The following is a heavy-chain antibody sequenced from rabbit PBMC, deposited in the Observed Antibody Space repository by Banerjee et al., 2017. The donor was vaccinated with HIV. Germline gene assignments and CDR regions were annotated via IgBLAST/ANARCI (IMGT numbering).Heavy chain of an antibody. D-gene: IGHD4-2*01. Sequence: QEQLEESGGDLVKPGASLTLTCTASGFSFSSSYSICWVRQAPGKGLEWIACIYAGSSGSTYYASWAKGRFTISEPSSTTVTLQMTSLTAADTATCFCTRGSAYAGAGYALWGPGTLVTVS. V-gene: IGHV1S45*01. CDR2: IYAGSSGST. CDR1: GFSFSSSYS. CDR3: TRGSAYAGAGYAL. J-gene: IGHJ6*01.